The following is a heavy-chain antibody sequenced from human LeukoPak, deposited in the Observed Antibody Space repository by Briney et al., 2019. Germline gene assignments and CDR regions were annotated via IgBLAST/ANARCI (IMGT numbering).Heavy chain of an antibody. V-gene: IGHV4-34*01. D-gene: IGHD3-10*01. CDR1: GGSFSGYY. CDR3: ARLAITMVRGVTKRRYYYYYMDV. Sequence: SETLSLTCAVYGGSFSGYYWSWIRQPPGRGLEWIGEINHSGSTNYNPSLKSRVTISVDTSKNQFSLKLSSVTAADTAVYYCARLAITMVRGVTKRRYYYYYMDVWGKGTTVTISS. J-gene: IGHJ6*03. CDR2: INHSGST.